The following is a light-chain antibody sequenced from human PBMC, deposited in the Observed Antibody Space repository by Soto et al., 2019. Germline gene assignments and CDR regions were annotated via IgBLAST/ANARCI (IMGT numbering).Light chain of an antibody. Sequence: ETVLTQSPGTLSLSPGETATLSCRASQSLGSNSLVWYQQKPGQPPRLLISGVSNRATDIPDRFSGSASGTAFTLPITKLESEDFAVYACEQSGNSPITFGQGTRLEIK. J-gene: IGKJ5*01. CDR2: GVS. CDR3: EQSGNSPIT. V-gene: IGKV3-20*01. CDR1: QSLGSNS.